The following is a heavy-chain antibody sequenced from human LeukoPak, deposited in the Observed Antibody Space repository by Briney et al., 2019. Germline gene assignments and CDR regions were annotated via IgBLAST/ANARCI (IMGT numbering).Heavy chain of an antibody. V-gene: IGHV1-18*01. CDR2: ISAYNGDT. CDR1: GCTFTSYD. Sequence: ASVKVCCKASGCTFTSYDISWARQAPGQGLEWMGWISAYNGDTNYAQKLQGRVTMTTDTSTSTAYMELRSLRSDDTAVYYCARDLSGYGYWGQGTLVTVSS. CDR3: ARDLSGYGY. J-gene: IGHJ4*02. D-gene: IGHD3-9*01.